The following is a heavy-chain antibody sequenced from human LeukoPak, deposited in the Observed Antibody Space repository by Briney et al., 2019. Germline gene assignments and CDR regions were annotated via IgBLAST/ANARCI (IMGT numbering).Heavy chain of an antibody. Sequence: GGSLRLSCAASGSTFSSYAMSWVRQAPGKGLEWVSAISGSGGSTYYADSVKGRFTISRDNSKNTLYLQMNSLRAEDTAVYYCAKDIGYCSSTSCWGLDYWGQGTLVTVSS. CDR2: ISGSGGST. D-gene: IGHD2-2*01. CDR1: GSTFSSYA. J-gene: IGHJ4*02. V-gene: IGHV3-23*01. CDR3: AKDIGYCSSTSCWGLDY.